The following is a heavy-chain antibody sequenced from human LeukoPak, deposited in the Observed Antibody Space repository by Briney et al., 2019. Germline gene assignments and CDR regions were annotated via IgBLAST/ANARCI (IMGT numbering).Heavy chain of an antibody. J-gene: IGHJ4*02. CDR2: ISAYNGDT. CDR3: ARDPRQYSYGYYFGY. V-gene: IGHV1-18*01. CDR1: GYTFTNFG. Sequence: GASVKVSCKASGYTFTNFGLSWVRQAPGQGLEWMGWISAYNGDTYYAQRFHGRVTMTTDTSTSTAYMELNRLRSDDTAVYYCARDPRQYSYGYYFGYWGQGTLVTVSS. D-gene: IGHD5-18*01.